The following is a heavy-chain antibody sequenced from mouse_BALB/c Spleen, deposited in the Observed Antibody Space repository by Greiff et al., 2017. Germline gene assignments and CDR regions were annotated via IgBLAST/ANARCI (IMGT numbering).Heavy chain of an antibody. J-gene: IGHJ4*01. V-gene: IGHV1-4*02. CDR1: GYTFTSYT. Sequence: QVQLKQSAAELARPGASVKMSCKASGYTFTSYTMHWVKQRPGQGLEWIGYINPSSGYTEYNQKFKDKTTLTADKSSSTAYMQLSSLTSEDSAVYYCARSYYGLGNYAMDYWGQGTSVTVSS. D-gene: IGHD1-2*01. CDR3: ARSYYGLGNYAMDY. CDR2: INPSSGYT.